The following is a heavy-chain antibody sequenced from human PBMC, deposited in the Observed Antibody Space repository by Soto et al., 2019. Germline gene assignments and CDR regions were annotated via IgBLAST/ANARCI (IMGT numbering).Heavy chain of an antibody. V-gene: IGHV3-7*01. D-gene: IGHD3-3*01. Sequence: HLEESGGNLVQPGGSLRLSCVASEFSFSNLWMTWVRQASGKGLEFLATINPDGSETYYVESVKGRFTISRDNAKNSVSLHMNSLGVEDTGLYYCTTDLNWSGTWGQGTMVTVYS. J-gene: IGHJ5*01. CDR1: EFSFSNLW. CDR3: TTDLNWSGT. CDR2: INPDGSET.